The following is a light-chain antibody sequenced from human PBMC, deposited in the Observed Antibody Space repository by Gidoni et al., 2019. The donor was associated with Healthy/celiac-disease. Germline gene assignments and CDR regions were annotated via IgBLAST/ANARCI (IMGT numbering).Light chain of an antibody. CDR2: GAS. Sequence: EIVMTQSPATLSVSPGERATLSCRASQSVSSDLAWYQQKPGQAPRLLIYGASTRATGIPARFSGSGSGTECTLTISSLQSEDFAVYYCQQYNNWPPGKFGEGTKVEIK. V-gene: IGKV3-15*01. CDR1: QSVSSD. J-gene: IGKJ1*01. CDR3: QQYNNWPPGK.